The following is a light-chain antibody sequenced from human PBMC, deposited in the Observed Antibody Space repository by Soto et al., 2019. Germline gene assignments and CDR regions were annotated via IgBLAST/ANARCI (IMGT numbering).Light chain of an antibody. CDR3: LQHNRSPPT. J-gene: IGKJ1*01. CDR2: AAS. Sequence: DIQLTQSPYSLSASVGDRVTITCRASQGIRNDLAWYQQKPGKAPKRLIYAASSLQSGVPSRFSGSGSGTDFTLTISGLQPKDLAVYYCLQHNRSPPTFGQGTKVDIK. V-gene: IGKV1-17*01. CDR1: QGIRND.